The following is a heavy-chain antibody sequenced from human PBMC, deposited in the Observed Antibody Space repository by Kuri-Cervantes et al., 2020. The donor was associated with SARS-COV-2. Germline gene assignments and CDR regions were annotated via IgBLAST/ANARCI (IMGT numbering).Heavy chain of an antibody. D-gene: IGHD3-3*01. CDR1: GYTFTSYG. Sequence: VSVKVSCKASGYTFTSYGISWVRQAPGQGLEWMGWISAYNGNTNYAQKLQGRVTMTTDTSTSTAYMELRSLRTDDTAVYYCARWAPGGYDFWSGPLDYWGQGTLVTVSS. V-gene: IGHV1-18*01. J-gene: IGHJ4*02. CDR2: ISAYNGNT. CDR3: ARWAPGGYDFWSGPLDY.